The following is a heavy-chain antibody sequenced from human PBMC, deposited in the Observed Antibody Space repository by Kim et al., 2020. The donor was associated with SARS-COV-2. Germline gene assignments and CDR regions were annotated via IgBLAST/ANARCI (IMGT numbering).Heavy chain of an antibody. Sequence: GESLKISCKGSGYSFTSYWIGWVRQMPGKGLEWMGIIYPGDSDTRYSPSFQGQVTISADKTISTAYLQWSSLKASDTAMYYCARHRYGSGSFDYYYGMDVWGQGTTVTVSS. CDR1: GYSFTSYW. D-gene: IGHD3-10*01. CDR3: ARHRYGSGSFDYYYGMDV. J-gene: IGHJ6*02. CDR2: IYPGDSDT. V-gene: IGHV5-51*01.